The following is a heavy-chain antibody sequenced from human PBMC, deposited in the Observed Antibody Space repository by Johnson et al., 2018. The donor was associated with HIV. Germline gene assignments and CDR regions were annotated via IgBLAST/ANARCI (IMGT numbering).Heavy chain of an antibody. CDR3: ASPERPTGTQEEAFDI. V-gene: IGHV3-30-3*01. D-gene: IGHD1-1*01. Sequence: QVQLVESGGGVVQPGRSLRLSCAASGFTFSSYAMHWVRQAPGKGLEWVAVISYDGSNKYYADSVKGRFTISRDNSKNTLYLQMNSLRAEDTAVYYCASPERPTGTQEEAFDIWGQGQMVIVSS. J-gene: IGHJ3*02. CDR2: ISYDGSNK. CDR1: GFTFSSYA.